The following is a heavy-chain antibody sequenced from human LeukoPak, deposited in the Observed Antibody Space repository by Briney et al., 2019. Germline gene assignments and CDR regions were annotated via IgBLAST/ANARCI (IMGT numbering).Heavy chain of an antibody. V-gene: IGHV3-23*01. Sequence: GGSLRLSCAASGFTFSSYAMSWVRQAPGKGLEWVSSISGSGNRTYYADSVKGRFTISRDNSRNTLFLQMNSLRAEDTAVYYCAKNLYCGGGSCYPSALGMDVWGQGTTVTVSS. CDR2: ISGSGNRT. D-gene: IGHD2-15*01. J-gene: IGHJ6*02. CDR3: AKNLYCGGGSCYPSALGMDV. CDR1: GFTFSSYA.